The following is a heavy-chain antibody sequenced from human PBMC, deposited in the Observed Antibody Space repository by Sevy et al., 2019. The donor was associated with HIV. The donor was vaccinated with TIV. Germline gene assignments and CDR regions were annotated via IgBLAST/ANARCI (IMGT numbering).Heavy chain of an antibody. D-gene: IGHD3-3*01. Sequence: GGSLRLSCAASGFTFSSYAMRWVRQAPGKGLEWVAGISYGGGSKYYADSVKGRFTISRDNSKNTLYLQMNSLRAEDTAVYYGGRDGGVVIPFDAFNIWGQGAMVTVS. CDR1: GFTFSSYA. CDR3: GRDGGVVIPFDAFNI. J-gene: IGHJ3*02. CDR2: ISYGGGSK. V-gene: IGHV3-30*04.